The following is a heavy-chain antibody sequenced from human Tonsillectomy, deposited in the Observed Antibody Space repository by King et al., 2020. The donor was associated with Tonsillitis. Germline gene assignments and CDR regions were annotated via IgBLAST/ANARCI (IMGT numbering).Heavy chain of an antibody. V-gene: IGHV5-10-1*03. Sequence: QLVQSGAEVKKPGESLRISCKASGYSFSDYWISWVRQMPGKGLEWIGTIDPSASLATYNPSFEGHVTMSVDRSISTAYLQLISLKAPDTAMYYCARLAPGGEAVAWLSWFDPWGQGTLVSVSS. CDR3: ARLAPGGEAVAWLSWFDP. CDR2: IDPSASLA. D-gene: IGHD3-22*01. J-gene: IGHJ5*02. CDR1: GYSFSDYW.